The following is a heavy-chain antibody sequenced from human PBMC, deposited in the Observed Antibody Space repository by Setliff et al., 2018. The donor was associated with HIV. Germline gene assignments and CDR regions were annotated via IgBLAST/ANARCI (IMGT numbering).Heavy chain of an antibody. CDR2: IYYIGTT. J-gene: IGHJ2*01. Sequence: SETLSLTCTVSGGSISNSNYYWGWIRQPPGKGLEWVGSIYYIGTTYYNPSLKSRVTTSIDTSKNDFSLKLTSVTAADTAMYYCARLASTRDWYFDLWGRGTLVTSPQ. V-gene: IGHV4-39*02. CDR1: GGSISNSNYY. CDR3: ARLASTRDWYFDL.